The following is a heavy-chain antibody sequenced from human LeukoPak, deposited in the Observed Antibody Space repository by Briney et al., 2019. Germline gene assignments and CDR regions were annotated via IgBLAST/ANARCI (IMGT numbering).Heavy chain of an antibody. D-gene: IGHD6-19*01. J-gene: IGHJ4*02. CDR2: ISSSGSTI. Sequence: GGSLRLSCAASGLTFSDYYMSWIRQAPGKGLEWVSYISSSGSTIYYADSVKGRFTISRDNAKNSLYLQMNSLRAEDTAVYYCARDHFIAVAFPFDYWGQGTLVTVSS. V-gene: IGHV3-11*01. CDR3: ARDHFIAVAFPFDY. CDR1: GLTFSDYY.